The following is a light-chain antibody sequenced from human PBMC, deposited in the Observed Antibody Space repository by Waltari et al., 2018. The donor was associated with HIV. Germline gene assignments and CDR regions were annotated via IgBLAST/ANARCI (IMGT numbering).Light chain of an antibody. CDR3: SSNTDSSTAL. J-gene: IGLJ2*01. CDR1: SYTNVGFPF. V-gene: IGLV2-14*01. Sequence: LTHPAPVLGSLGQPFPIPCPATSYTNVGFPFVPWYQQHPGKAPKVIIYEVNNRPSGVSTRFSGSKSGNTASLTISGLQIEDEADYYCSSNTDSSTALFGGGTKLTVL. CDR2: EVN.